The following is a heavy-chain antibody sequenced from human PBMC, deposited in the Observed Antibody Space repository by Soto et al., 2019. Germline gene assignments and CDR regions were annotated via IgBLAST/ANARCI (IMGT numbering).Heavy chain of an antibody. J-gene: IGHJ6*02. CDR2: ISGSGGST. D-gene: IGHD5-12*01. Sequence: WSLRLSCAASGFTFSSYAMSWVRQAPGKGLEWVSAISGSGGSTYYADSVKGRFTISRDNSKNTLYLQMNSLRAEDTAVYYCAKDQVATPLGYYGMDVWGQGTTVTVSS. CDR1: GFTFSSYA. CDR3: AKDQVATPLGYYGMDV. V-gene: IGHV3-23*01.